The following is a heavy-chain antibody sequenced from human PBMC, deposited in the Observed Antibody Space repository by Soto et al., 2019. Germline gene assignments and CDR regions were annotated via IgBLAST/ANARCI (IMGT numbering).Heavy chain of an antibody. CDR3: SRALRGYGMDV. V-gene: IGHV4-4*02. CDR1: GDSVSSNSW. J-gene: IGHJ6*02. CDR2: IHHSGST. Sequence: QVQLQESGPRLVKPSGTLSVTCTVSGDSVSSNSWWSWVRQPPGKGLEWIGAIHHSGSTNYNSCLTRLVSISIDKSKNQFSLNLYSVTAADAAVLYCSRALRGYGMDVWGQGTTVSVSS.